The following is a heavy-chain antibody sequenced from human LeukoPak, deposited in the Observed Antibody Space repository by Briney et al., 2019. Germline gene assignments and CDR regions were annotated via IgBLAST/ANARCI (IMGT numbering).Heavy chain of an antibody. CDR1: GFTFSSYE. Sequence: GGSLRLSCAASGFTFSSYEMNWVRQAPGKGLEWVSYISTTGKTTYYADSVQGRFTISRDNAKNSVYLQMNSLRAEDTAVYYCASKPRDGHDYGRFDFWGQGTLVTVSS. D-gene: IGHD5-24*01. J-gene: IGHJ4*02. CDR3: ASKPRDGHDYGRFDF. V-gene: IGHV3-48*03. CDR2: ISTTGKTT.